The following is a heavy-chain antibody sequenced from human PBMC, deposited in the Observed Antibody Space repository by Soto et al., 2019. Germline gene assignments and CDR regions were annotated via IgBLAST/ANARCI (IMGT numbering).Heavy chain of an antibody. CDR1: GFTFSSYG. CDR2: ISYDGSNK. CDR3: AKLPEDIVGEGAFDI. Sequence: QVQLVESGGGMVQPGRSLRLSCAAYGFTFSSYGIHWVRQAPGKELEWVAVISYDGSNKYAESVKGRFTISRDNSKNTLSLQMNSLRAEDTAVYYCAKLPEDIVGEGAFDIWGQGTVVTVSS. D-gene: IGHD2-15*01. J-gene: IGHJ3*02. V-gene: IGHV3-30*18.